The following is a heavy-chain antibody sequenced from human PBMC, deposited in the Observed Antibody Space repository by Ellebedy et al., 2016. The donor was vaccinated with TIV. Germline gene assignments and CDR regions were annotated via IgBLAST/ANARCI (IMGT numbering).Heavy chain of an antibody. Sequence: GESLKISCKGSGYSFTSYWIGWVRQMPGKGLEWMGIIYPGDSDTRYSPSFQGQVTISADKSISTAYLQWSSLKASDTAMYYCARRYDSSGYYYVRDAFDIWGQGTMVTVSS. D-gene: IGHD3-22*01. CDR3: ARRYDSSGYYYVRDAFDI. J-gene: IGHJ3*02. CDR2: IYPGDSDT. V-gene: IGHV5-51*01. CDR1: GYSFTSYW.